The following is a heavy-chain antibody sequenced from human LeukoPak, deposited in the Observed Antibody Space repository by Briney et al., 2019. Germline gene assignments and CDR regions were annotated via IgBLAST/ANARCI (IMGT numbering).Heavy chain of an antibody. D-gene: IGHD2-2*01. CDR1: GGSISSGGYY. J-gene: IGHJ4*02. CDR2: IYYSGST. Sequence: PSQTLSLTCTVSGGSISSGGYYWSWIRQHAGKGLEWIGYIYYSGSTYYNPSLKSRVTISVDTSKNQFSLKLSSVTAADTAVYYCARSRGYCSSTSCYSSGIAVAGTKAYRGYFDYWGQGTLVTVSS. CDR3: ARSRGYCSSTSCYSSGIAVAGTKAYRGYFDY. V-gene: IGHV4-31*03.